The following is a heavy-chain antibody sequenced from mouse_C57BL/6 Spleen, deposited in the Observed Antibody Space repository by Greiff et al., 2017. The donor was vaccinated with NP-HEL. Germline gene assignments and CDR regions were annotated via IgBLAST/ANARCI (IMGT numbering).Heavy chain of an antibody. V-gene: IGHV1-15*01. J-gene: IGHJ4*01. Sequence: QVQLQQSGAELVRPGASVTLSCKASGYTFTDYEMHWVKQTPVHGLEWIGAIDPETGGTAYNQKFKGKAILTADKSSSTAYMELRSLTSEDSAVYYCTRRRNIEAMDYWGQGTSVTVSS. CDR2: IDPETGGT. CDR1: GYTFTDYE. D-gene: IGHD5-2*01. CDR3: TRRRNIEAMDY.